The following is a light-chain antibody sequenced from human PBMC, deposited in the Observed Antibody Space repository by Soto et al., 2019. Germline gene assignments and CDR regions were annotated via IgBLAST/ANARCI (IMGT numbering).Light chain of an antibody. CDR1: ESISSW. Sequence: DIQMTQSPSTLSASVGDRVTITCRASESISSWLAWFQQKPGEAPKLLIYKASILQSGVSSRFSGSESGTEFTLTISSLQPDDFATYFCQQYSAKWTFGQGTKVEIK. J-gene: IGKJ1*01. CDR3: QQYSAKWT. CDR2: KAS. V-gene: IGKV1-5*03.